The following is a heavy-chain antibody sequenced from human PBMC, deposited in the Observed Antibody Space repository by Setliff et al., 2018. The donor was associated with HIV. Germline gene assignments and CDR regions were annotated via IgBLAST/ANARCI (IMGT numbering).Heavy chain of an antibody. D-gene: IGHD6-13*01. V-gene: IGHV3-20*04. J-gene: IGHJ6*03. CDR2: GGST. CDR3: ARGGAAADNYYYMDV. Sequence: PGGSLRLSCAVSGFTFSSYTMAWVRQAPGNGGSTGYADSVKGRFTISRDNAKNSLYLQMNSLRAEDTALYYCARGGAAADNYYYMDVWGKGTTVTVSS. CDR1: GFTFSSYT.